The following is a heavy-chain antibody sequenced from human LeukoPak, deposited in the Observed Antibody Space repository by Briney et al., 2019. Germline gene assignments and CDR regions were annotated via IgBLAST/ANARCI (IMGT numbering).Heavy chain of an antibody. CDR2: IYSGGST. D-gene: IGHD1-26*01. Sequence: GGSLRLSCAASGFTVSSNYMSWVRQAPGKGLEWVSVIYSGGSTYYADSVKGRFTISRDNSKNTLYLQMNSLRAEDTAVYYCARDRVGAPHYYGMDVWGQGTTVTVSS. J-gene: IGHJ6*02. CDR1: GFTVSSNY. V-gene: IGHV3-66*01. CDR3: ARDRVGAPHYYGMDV.